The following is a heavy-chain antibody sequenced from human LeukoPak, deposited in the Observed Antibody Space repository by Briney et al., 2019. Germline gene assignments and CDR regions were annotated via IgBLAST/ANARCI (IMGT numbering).Heavy chain of an antibody. J-gene: IGHJ4*02. V-gene: IGHV3-48*03. CDR3: AGGDTVAGSYHLDY. CDR2: ISSSGSTI. CDR1: GFTFSSYE. Sequence: GGSLRLSCAASGFTFSSYEMKWVRQAPGKGLEWVSYISSSGSTIYYADSVKGRFTISRDNAKNSLYLQMNSLRAEDTGVYYCAGGDTVAGSYHLDYWGQGTLVTVSS. D-gene: IGHD6-19*01.